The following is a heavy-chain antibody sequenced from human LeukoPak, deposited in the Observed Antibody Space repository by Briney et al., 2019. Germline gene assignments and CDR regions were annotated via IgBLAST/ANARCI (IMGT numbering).Heavy chain of an antibody. Sequence: SETLSLTCTVSGYSISSGYYWGWIRQPPGKGLEWIGSIYQSGSTYYNPSLKSRVTISVDTSKNQFSLKLSSVTAADTAVYYCAREVADYGGYYYYHYMDVWGKGTTVTISS. CDR3: AREVADYGGYYYYHYMDV. J-gene: IGHJ6*03. V-gene: IGHV4-38-2*02. D-gene: IGHD4-23*01. CDR2: IYQSGST. CDR1: GYSISSGYY.